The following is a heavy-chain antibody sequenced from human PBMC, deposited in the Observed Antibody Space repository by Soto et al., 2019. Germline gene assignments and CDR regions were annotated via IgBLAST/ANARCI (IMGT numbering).Heavy chain of an antibody. J-gene: IGHJ5*02. CDR2: IYPGDSDT. D-gene: IGHD6-13*01. V-gene: IGHV5-51*01. CDR1: GYSFSSYW. CDR3: ARLAAAGTLMDWFDP. Sequence: GESLKISCKGYGYSFSSYWIGWVRQMPGQGLEWMGIIYPGDSDTRYCPTFQGQVTISADKSHSTAYLQWISLKASDTAMYYCARLAAAGTLMDWFDPWGQGTL.